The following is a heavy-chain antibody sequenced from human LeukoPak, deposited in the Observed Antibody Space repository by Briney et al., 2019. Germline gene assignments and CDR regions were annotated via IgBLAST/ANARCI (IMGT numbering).Heavy chain of an antibody. D-gene: IGHD3-16*02. J-gene: IGHJ4*02. Sequence: GGSLRLSCAASGFTFSSYCMSWVRQAPGKGLEWVANIKQDGSEKYYVDSVKGRFTISRDNAKNSLYLQMNSLRAEDTAVYYCARDRVWGSYRWYYFDYWGQGTLVTVSS. CDR3: ARDRVWGSYRWYYFDY. CDR1: GFTFSSYC. CDR2: IKQDGSEK. V-gene: IGHV3-7*01.